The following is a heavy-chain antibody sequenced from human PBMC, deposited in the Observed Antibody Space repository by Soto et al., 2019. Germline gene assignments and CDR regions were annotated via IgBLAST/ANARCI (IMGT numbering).Heavy chain of an antibody. V-gene: IGHV1-18*01. J-gene: IGHJ4*02. Sequence: QVQLVQSGAEVKKPGASVKVSCKASGYTFTSYGISWVRQAPGQGLEWMGWISAYNGNTNYAQKLQGRVTMTTDTPTSTAYMELRRLRSDDTAVYYCARVLRYFDWLPRGVDYWGQGTLVTVSS. CDR1: GYTFTSYG. CDR2: ISAYNGNT. D-gene: IGHD3-9*01. CDR3: ARVLRYFDWLPRGVDY.